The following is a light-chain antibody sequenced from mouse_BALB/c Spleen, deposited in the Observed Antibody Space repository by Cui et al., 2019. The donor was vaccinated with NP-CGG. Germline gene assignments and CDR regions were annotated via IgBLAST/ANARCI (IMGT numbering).Light chain of an antibody. CDR1: TGAVTTSNY. CDR2: GTN. Sequence: QAVVTQESALTTSPGETVTLTCRSSTGAVTTSNYANWVQEKPDYLFTGLIGGTNNRAPGVPARFSGSLIGAKAALTITGAQTEDEAIYFCALWYSNHWVFGGGTKLTVL. CDR3: ALWYSNHWV. J-gene: IGLJ1*01. V-gene: IGLV1*01.